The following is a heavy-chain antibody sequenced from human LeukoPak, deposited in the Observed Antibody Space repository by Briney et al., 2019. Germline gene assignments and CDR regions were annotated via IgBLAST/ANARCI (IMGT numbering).Heavy chain of an antibody. V-gene: IGHV1-69*04. CDR2: IIPILGIA. Sequence: GASVKVSCKASGGTFSSYAISWVRQAPGQGLEWMGRIIPILGIANYAQKFQGRVTITADKSTSTAYMELSSLRSEDTAVYYCASGGIAVAGTPFDYWGQGTLVTVSS. CDR1: GGTFSSYA. CDR3: ASGGIAVAGTPFDY. D-gene: IGHD6-19*01. J-gene: IGHJ4*02.